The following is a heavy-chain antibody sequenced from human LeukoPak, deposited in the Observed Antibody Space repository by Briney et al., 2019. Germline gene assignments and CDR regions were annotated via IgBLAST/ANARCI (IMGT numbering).Heavy chain of an antibody. CDR1: GFTFSSYG. Sequence: PGGSLRLSCAASGFTFSSYGMHWVRQAPGKGLEWVAVISYDGSNKYYADSVKGRFTISRDNSKNTLYLQMNSLRAEDTALYYCAKTGMGGSGYYYFDYWGQGTLVTVSS. CDR3: AKTGMGGSGYYYFDY. V-gene: IGHV3-30*18. CDR2: ISYDGSNK. D-gene: IGHD3-22*01. J-gene: IGHJ4*02.